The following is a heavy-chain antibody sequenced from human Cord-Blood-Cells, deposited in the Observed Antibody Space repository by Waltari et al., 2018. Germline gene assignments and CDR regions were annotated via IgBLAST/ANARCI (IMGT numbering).Heavy chain of an antibody. CDR2: INPKSGGT. Sequence: QVQLVQYGAEVKKPGASVKVSCKASGYTFTGYYMNWVRQAPRQGLDWMGWINPKSGGTNYAQKVQGRVTMTRDTSLSTAYMELSRLRSDDTAVYYCARGITMVRGVIPPIDYWGQGTLVTVSS. D-gene: IGHD3-10*01. CDR1: GYTFTGYY. J-gene: IGHJ4*02. CDR3: ARGITMVRGVIPPIDY. V-gene: IGHV1-2*02.